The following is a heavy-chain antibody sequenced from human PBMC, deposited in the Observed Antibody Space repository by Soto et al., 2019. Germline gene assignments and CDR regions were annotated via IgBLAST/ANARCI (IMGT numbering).Heavy chain of an antibody. J-gene: IGHJ5*02. CDR3: ARHSLALRKNNWFDP. CDR1: GDSIISSDFY. Sequence: PSETLSLTCTVSGDSIISSDFYWGWVRQPPGKGLEWIGSIFYLGSSYYNPSLKSRVTMSVDTSKNQFSLRLRSVTAAGTASYFCARHSLALRKNNWFDPWGQGIMVTVSS. CDR2: IFYLGSS. D-gene: IGHD3-3*02. V-gene: IGHV4-39*01.